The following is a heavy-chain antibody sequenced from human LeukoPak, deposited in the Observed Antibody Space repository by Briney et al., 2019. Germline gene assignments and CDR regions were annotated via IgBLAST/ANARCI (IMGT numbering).Heavy chain of an antibody. CDR2: IIPIFGTA. Sequence: ASVKVSCKASGGTFSSYAISWVRQAPGQGLEWVGGIIPIFGTANYAQKFQGRVTITADESTSTAYMELSSLRSEDTAVHYCARGYYDSSGYYSYYFDYWGQGTLVTVSS. J-gene: IGHJ4*02. D-gene: IGHD3-22*01. CDR3: ARGYYDSSGYYSYYFDY. CDR1: GGTFSSYA. V-gene: IGHV1-69*13.